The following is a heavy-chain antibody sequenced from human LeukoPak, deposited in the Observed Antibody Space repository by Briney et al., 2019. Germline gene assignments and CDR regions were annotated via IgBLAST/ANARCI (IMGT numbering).Heavy chain of an antibody. CDR2: ISWNSGSI. V-gene: IGHV3-9*01. Sequence: GGSLRLSCAASGFSFSNYAMDWVRQAPGKGLEWVSGISWNSGSIGYADSVKGRFTISRDNAKNSLYLQMNSLRAEDTALYYCAKDKDSSWPSAFDIWGQGTMVTVSS. J-gene: IGHJ3*02. CDR3: AKDKDSSWPSAFDI. D-gene: IGHD6-13*01. CDR1: GFSFSNYA.